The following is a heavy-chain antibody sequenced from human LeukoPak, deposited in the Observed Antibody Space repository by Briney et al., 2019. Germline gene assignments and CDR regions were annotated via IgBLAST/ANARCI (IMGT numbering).Heavy chain of an antibody. V-gene: IGHV4-34*01. Sequence: SETLSLTCAVYGGSFSGYYWSWIRQPLGKGLEWIGEISHSGSTNYNPSLKSRVTISVDTSKNQFSLKLSSVTAADTAVYYCAKATRITGQTGKFDPWGQGTLVTVSS. D-gene: IGHD1-20*01. CDR3: AKATRITGQTGKFDP. CDR2: ISHSGST. J-gene: IGHJ5*02. CDR1: GGSFSGYY.